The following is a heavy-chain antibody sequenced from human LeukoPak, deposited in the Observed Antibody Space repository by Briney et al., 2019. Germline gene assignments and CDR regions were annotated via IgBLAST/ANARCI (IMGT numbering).Heavy chain of an antibody. V-gene: IGHV3-30*18. J-gene: IGHJ1*01. CDR3: AKDGYYTSQH. Sequence: GGSLRLSCAASGFTFSSYAMSWVRQAPGKGLEWVAVISYDGSNKYYADSVKGRFTISRDNSKNTLYLQMNSLRAEDTAVYYCAKDGYYTSQHWGQGTLVTVSS. D-gene: IGHD3-3*01. CDR2: ISYDGSNK. CDR1: GFTFSSYA.